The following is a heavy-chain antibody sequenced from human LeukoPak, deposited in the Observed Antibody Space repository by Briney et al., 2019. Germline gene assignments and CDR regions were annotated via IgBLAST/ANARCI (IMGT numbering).Heavy chain of an antibody. V-gene: IGHV3-23*01. D-gene: IGHD2-21*01. J-gene: IGHJ3*02. CDR1: GFTFSSHA. CDR3: ARDRRFPDDVFDI. CDR2: ISTSGGNT. Sequence: GGSLRLSCAGSGFTFSSHAMSWVRQAPGKGPEWVSAISTSGGNTYYADSVKGRFTISRDNSKNTLYLQMNSLRAEDTAVYYCARDRRFPDDVFDIWGQGTLVTVSS.